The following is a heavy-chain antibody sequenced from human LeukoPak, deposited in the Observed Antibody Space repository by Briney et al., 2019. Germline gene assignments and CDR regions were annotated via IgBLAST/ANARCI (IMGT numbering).Heavy chain of an antibody. Sequence: GGSLRLSCAASGFTFSSYWMHWVRQAPGKGLVWVSRINSDGSSTGYADSVKGRFTISRDNAKNTLYLQMNSLRAEDTAVYYCARGPWGWYFDYWGQGTLVTVSS. V-gene: IGHV3-74*01. CDR3: ARGPWGWYFDY. J-gene: IGHJ4*02. CDR2: INSDGSST. D-gene: IGHD3-16*01. CDR1: GFTFSSYW.